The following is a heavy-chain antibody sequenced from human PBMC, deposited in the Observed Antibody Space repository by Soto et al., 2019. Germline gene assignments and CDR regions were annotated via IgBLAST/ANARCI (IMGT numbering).Heavy chain of an antibody. J-gene: IGHJ3*02. D-gene: IGHD3-10*01. V-gene: IGHV1-69*02. CDR1: GGSFSSYT. CDR2: IVPMVGRT. Sequence: QVQLVQSGAEVKKTGSSVKVSCKASGGSFSSYTISWVRQAPGQGLEWMGRIVPMVGRTIYAQKFQGRVAISAGKSTTTAYMDLSNLASEDTAMYYCALDSGSDVFDIWGQGTLVTVSS. CDR3: ALDSGSDVFDI.